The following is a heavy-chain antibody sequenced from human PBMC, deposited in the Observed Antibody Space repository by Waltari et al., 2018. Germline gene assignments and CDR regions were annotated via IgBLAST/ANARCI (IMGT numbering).Heavy chain of an antibody. J-gene: IGHJ4*02. V-gene: IGHV3-7*03. D-gene: IGHD1-26*01. Sequence: EVQLVESGGGLVQPGGSLRLSCAASGFTFSSYWMSWVRQAPGKGLEWVANIKQDGSEKYYVDSVKGRFTISRDNSKNTLYLQMNSLRAEDTAVYYCAPDPGVGYYFDYWGQGTLVTVSS. CDR3: APDPGVGYYFDY. CDR2: IKQDGSEK. CDR1: GFTFSSYW.